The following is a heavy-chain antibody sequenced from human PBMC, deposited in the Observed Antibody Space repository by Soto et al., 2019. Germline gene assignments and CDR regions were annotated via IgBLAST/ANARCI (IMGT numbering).Heavy chain of an antibody. J-gene: IGHJ4*02. D-gene: IGHD2-15*01. CDR3: ARKSDCSGGSCPYYFDY. Sequence: GGSLRLSCAASGFTFSSYGMSWVRQAPGKGLEWVSGISGTGGSTYYAESVKGRFTISRDNSKNKLFLQMDSLRAEDTAVYYCARKSDCSGGSCPYYFDYWGQGTLVTVSS. CDR1: GFTFSSYG. V-gene: IGHV3-23*01. CDR2: ISGTGGST.